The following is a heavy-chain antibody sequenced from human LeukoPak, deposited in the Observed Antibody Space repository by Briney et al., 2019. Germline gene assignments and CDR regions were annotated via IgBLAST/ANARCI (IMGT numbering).Heavy chain of an antibody. V-gene: IGHV3-23*01. D-gene: IGHD6-13*01. CDR2: ISASGGST. Sequence: SGGSLRLSCAASGFTFSSSAMSWVRQVPGKGLEWVSGISASGGSTYYADSVRGRFTISRDNSKNTLYLQMNSLRAEDTAVYYCARERSSWYYFDYWGQGTLVTVSS. CDR1: GFTFSSSA. CDR3: ARERSSWYYFDY. J-gene: IGHJ4*02.